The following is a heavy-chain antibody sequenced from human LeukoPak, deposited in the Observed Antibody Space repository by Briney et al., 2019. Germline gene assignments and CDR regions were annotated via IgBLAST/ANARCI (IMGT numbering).Heavy chain of an antibody. CDR1: GFTFSSHW. J-gene: IGHJ4*02. D-gene: IGHD1-1*01. CDR3: AGYNHLDS. Sequence: GGSLRLSCAASGFTFSSHWMNWVRQAPGQGLEWVANIKEDGSEEYYVDSVRGRFTVSRDNAKNSLYLQMNSLSAEDTAVYYCAGYNHLDSWGQGTLVTVSS. CDR2: IKEDGSEE. V-gene: IGHV3-7*01.